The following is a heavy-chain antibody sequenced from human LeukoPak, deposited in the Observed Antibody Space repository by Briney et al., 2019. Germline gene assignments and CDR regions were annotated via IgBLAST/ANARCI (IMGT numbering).Heavy chain of an antibody. D-gene: IGHD1-26*01. CDR1: GGPVTNYY. CDR2: IYYSGST. J-gene: IGHJ4*02. Sequence: SETLSLTCTVSGGPVTNYYWSWIRQPPGEGLEWIGYIYYSGSTNYNPSLKSRVTISVDTSKNQFSLKLSSVTAADTAVYYCARLGGALFDYWGQGTLVTVSS. CDR3: ARLGGALFDY. V-gene: IGHV4-59*08.